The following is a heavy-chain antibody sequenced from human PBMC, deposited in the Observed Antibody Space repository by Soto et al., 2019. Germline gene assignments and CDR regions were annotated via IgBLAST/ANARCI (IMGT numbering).Heavy chain of an antibody. CDR1: GFTFSSYG. Sequence: QVQLVESGGGVVQPGRSLRLSCAASGFTFSSYGMHWVRQAPGKGLEWVTVISYDGKVAYYADSVKGRFTISRDNSKNTLYPQMNSLRTHDTAMYFCAKAGPITIWSFAYWGQCTLVTVSS. CDR3: AKAGPITIWSFAY. CDR2: ISYDGKVA. D-gene: IGHD2-8*02. V-gene: IGHV3-30*18. J-gene: IGHJ4*02.